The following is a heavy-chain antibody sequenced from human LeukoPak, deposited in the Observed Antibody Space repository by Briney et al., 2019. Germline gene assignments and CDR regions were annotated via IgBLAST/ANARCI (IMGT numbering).Heavy chain of an antibody. CDR1: GFTFSSYA. V-gene: IGHV3-23*01. CDR2: ISGSGGST. J-gene: IGHJ3*02. Sequence: AGGSLRLSCAASGFTFSSYAMSWVRQAPGKGLEWVSAISGSGGSTYYADSVKGRFTISRDNSKNTLYLQMNSLRAEDTAVYYCAKVPLLKRELGFTFDIWGQGTMVTVSS. CDR3: AKVPLLKRELGFTFDI. D-gene: IGHD1-26*01.